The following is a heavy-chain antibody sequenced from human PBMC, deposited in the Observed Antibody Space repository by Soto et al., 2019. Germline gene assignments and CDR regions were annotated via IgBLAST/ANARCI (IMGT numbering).Heavy chain of an antibody. CDR2: ISGSGDST. D-gene: IGHD6-19*01. CDR3: AKGVPGIAVAGTGYFQH. V-gene: IGHV3-23*01. Sequence: EVQLLESGGGLVQPGGSLRLSCAASGFTFSSYAMSWVRQAPGKGLEWVSGISGSGDSTYYADSVKGRFTISRDNSKKTVYLQMNSRRAEDTAVYYCAKGVPGIAVAGTGYFQHWGQGTLVTVSS. J-gene: IGHJ1*01. CDR1: GFTFSSYA.